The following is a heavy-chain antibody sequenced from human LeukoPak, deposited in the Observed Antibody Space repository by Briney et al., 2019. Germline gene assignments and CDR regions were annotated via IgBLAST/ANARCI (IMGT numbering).Heavy chain of an antibody. CDR2: FHPEDGET. Sequence: VASVKVARKVSGYTLTELSMHWVRQAPGKGLEWMGGFHPEDGETIYAQKFQGRVTMTEDTSTDTAYMELSSLRSEDTAVYYCATDRGKYYYMDVWGKGTTVTVSS. J-gene: IGHJ6*03. CDR3: ATDRGKYYYMDV. V-gene: IGHV1-24*01. CDR1: GYTLTELS.